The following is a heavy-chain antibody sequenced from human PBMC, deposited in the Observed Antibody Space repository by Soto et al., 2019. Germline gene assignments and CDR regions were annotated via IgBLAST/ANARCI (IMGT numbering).Heavy chain of an antibody. CDR2: IIPILGIA. CDR1: AGTFTCST. Sequence: SVLLSCKASAGTFTCSTISWMRNAPAQGHEWMGSIIPILGIANYAQQLQGRVTMTTDTSTSTAFMELRSLRSDDTAVCYCARDLGYSDFDVHYWGQGTLITVSS. V-gene: IGHV1-69*04. J-gene: IGHJ4*02. CDR3: ARDLGYSDFDVHY. D-gene: IGHD4-17*01.